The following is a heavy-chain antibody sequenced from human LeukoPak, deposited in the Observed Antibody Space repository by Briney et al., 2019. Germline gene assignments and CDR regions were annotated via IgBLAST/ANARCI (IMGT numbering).Heavy chain of an antibody. Sequence: SETLSLTCAVYGGSFSGDYWSWIRQPPGKGLEWIGEINHSGSTNYNPSLKSRVTISVDTSKNQFSLKLSSVTAADTAVYYCARNIRLGIAAAGTAYFDYWGQGTLVTVSS. CDR3: ARNIRLGIAAAGTAYFDY. CDR2: INHSGST. J-gene: IGHJ4*02. CDR1: GGSFSGDY. V-gene: IGHV4-34*01. D-gene: IGHD6-13*01.